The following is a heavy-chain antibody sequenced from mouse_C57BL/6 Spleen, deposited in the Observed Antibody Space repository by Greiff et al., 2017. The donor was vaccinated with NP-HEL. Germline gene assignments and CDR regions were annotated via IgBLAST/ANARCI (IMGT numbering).Heavy chain of an antibody. V-gene: IGHV1-18*01. CDR2: INPNNGGT. CDR1: GYTFTDYN. CDR3: ARRSNGGYFDV. Sequence: EVQLQQSGPELVKPGASVKIPCKASGYTFTDYNMDWVKQSHGKSLEWIGDINPNNGGTIYNQKFKGKATLTVDKSSSTAYMELRSLTSEDTAVYYCARRSNGGYFDVWGTGTTVTVSS. J-gene: IGHJ1*03. D-gene: IGHD2-5*01.